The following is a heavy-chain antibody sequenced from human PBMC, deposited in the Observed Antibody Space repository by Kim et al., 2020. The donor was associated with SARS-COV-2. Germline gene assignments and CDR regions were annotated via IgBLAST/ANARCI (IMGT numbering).Heavy chain of an antibody. CDR1: GGSVNNYY. CDR2: IVHSGAT. J-gene: IGHJ6*02. CDR3: ARGRRLWVDSMNHPLSGLDV. V-gene: IGHV4-34*01. D-gene: IGHD3-16*01. Sequence: SETLSLTCAVSGGSVNNYYWNWIRQSPGKGLQWIGDIVHSGATDYNPSLKGRVTMSVDTSKNQFSVKLTSVTAADMGVYYCARGRRLWVDSMNHPLSGLDVWGQGTTVTVSS.